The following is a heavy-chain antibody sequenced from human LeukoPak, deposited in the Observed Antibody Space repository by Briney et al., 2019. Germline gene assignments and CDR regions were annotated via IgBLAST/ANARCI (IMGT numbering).Heavy chain of an antibody. CDR2: ISGSRRST. D-gene: IGHD3-9*01. Sequence: GGSLRLSCAASGLTFTSYAMSWVRQAPGKGLDWVSAISGSRRSTYYADSVKGRFTISRDNSKNTLYLQMNSLRAEDTAVYYCAKDAYDRTSYFDYWGQGTLVTVSS. CDR1: GLTFTSYA. V-gene: IGHV3-23*01. CDR3: AKDAYDRTSYFDY. J-gene: IGHJ4*02.